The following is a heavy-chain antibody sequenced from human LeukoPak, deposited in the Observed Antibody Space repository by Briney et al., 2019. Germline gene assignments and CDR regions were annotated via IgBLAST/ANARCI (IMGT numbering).Heavy chain of an antibody. CDR3: ARGSRGNAYSSV. V-gene: IGHV1-8*01. Sequence: GASVKVSCKASGYPFTSYDINWVRQATGQGLEWMGWMNPNTDNTDYAEKFRDRVTMTRSTSISTAYMELSSLRSEDTAVYYCARGSRGNAYSSVWGQGTLVIVSS. CDR2: MNPNTDNT. CDR1: GYPFTSYD. J-gene: IGHJ4*02. D-gene: IGHD6-19*01.